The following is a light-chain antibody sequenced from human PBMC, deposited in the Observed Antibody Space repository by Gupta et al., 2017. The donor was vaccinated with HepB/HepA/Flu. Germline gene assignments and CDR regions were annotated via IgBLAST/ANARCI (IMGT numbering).Light chain of an antibody. CDR2: KAS. V-gene: IGKV1-5*03. Sequence: DIQMTQSPSTLSASVRDRVTITCRASQSISNWLAWYQQKPGKAPKLLIYKASSLESGVPSRFSGSGSGTEFTLTISSLQPDDFATYYCQQENDSSRTFGQGTKVEIK. CDR3: QQENDSSRT. CDR1: QSISNW. J-gene: IGKJ1*01.